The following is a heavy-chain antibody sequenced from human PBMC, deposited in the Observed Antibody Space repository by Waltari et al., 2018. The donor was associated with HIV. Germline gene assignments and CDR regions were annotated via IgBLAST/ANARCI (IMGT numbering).Heavy chain of an antibody. J-gene: IGHJ3*02. D-gene: IGHD3-22*01. V-gene: IGHV1-69*02. CDR1: GGTFSSYT. CDR3: ARGTYYYDSSGTQSAFDI. Sequence: QVQLVQSGAEVKKPGSSVKVSCKASGGTFSSYTISWVRQAPGQGLEWMGRIIPTLSIANYAQKSQGRVTITTEKSTSTAYMELSSLRSEETAVYYCARGTYYYDSSGTQSAFDIWGQGTMVTVSS. CDR2: IIPTLSIA.